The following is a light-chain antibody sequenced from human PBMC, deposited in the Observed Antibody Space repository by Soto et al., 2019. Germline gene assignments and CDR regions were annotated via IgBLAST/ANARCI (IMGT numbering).Light chain of an antibody. V-gene: IGKV3-15*01. CDR2: GAS. Sequence: EIVMTQSPATLSVSPGQRATLSCRASQSVSSNLAWYQQKPGQAHRLLIYGASTKATGIPARFSGSGSGTEFTLTFSSLQSEDFAVYYCQQYNNWPLTSGGGTKVEIK. CDR1: QSVSSN. CDR3: QQYNNWPLT. J-gene: IGKJ4*01.